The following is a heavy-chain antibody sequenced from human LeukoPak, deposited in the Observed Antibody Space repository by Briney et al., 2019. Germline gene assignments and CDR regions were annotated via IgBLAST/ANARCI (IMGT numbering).Heavy chain of an antibody. D-gene: IGHD6-19*01. Sequence: GGSLRLSCAASGFTFSSYAMKWVRQAPGKGLEWVSAISGRGGTTYYADSVKGRFTISRDNSKNTLYLQMNSLRAEDTAVYYCAKDPVSAGEQWLVRPHVPGWFDPWGQGTLVAVSS. J-gene: IGHJ5*02. CDR3: AKDPVSAGEQWLVRPHVPGWFDP. V-gene: IGHV3-23*01. CDR2: ISGRGGTT. CDR1: GFTFSSYA.